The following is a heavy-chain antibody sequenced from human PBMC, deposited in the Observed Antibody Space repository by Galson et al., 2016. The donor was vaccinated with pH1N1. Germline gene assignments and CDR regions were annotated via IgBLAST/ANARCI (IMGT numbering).Heavy chain of an antibody. V-gene: IGHV1-2*06. CDR2: INSTSGRT. CDR1: GYTFTASY. J-gene: IGHJ4*02. CDR3: ARAPMGSTLYYCDY. Sequence: SVKVSCKASGYTFTASYIHWVRQAPCQGLEWMGRINSTSGRTDYAQSFQGKVTMTRDTSVSAAYMDLNRLRSDDTAVSSCARAPMGSTLYYCDYWGQGTLVTVSS. D-gene: IGHD1-26*01.